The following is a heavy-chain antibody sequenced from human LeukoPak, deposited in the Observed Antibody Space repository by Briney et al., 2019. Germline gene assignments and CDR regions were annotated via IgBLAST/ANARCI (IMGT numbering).Heavy chain of an antibody. V-gene: IGHV4-59*01. D-gene: IGHD2-15*01. CDR3: ARAKWQLPDY. J-gene: IGHJ4*02. CDR2: IYYSGST. Sequence: SETLSLTCTVSGGSISSYYWSWIRQPPGKGLEWIGYIYYSGSTNYNPSLKSRVTISVDTSKNQFSLKLSPVTAADTAVYYCARAKWQLPDYWGQGTLVTVSS. CDR1: GGSISSYY.